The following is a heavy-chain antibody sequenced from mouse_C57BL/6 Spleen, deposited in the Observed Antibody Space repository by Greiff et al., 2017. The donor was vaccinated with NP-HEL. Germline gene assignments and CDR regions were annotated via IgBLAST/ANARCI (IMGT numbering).Heavy chain of an antibody. D-gene: IGHD2-3*01. CDR2: IYPRDGST. Sequence: VQLQQSGPELVKPGASVKLSCKASGYTFTSYDINWVKQRPGQGLEWIGWIYPRDGSTKYNEKFKGKATLTVDTSSSTAYMELHSLTSEDSAVYFGARDDGYYVRAYWGQGTLVTVSA. CDR3: ARDDGYYVRAY. CDR1: GYTFTSYD. V-gene: IGHV1-85*01. J-gene: IGHJ3*01.